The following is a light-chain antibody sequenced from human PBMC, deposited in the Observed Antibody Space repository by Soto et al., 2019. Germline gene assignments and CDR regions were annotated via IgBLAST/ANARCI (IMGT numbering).Light chain of an antibody. CDR3: QQFHYWWT. CDR1: QSVSSY. Sequence: EIVLTQSPATLSFSPVERSTLSFRASQSVSSYLAWYQQKPGQAPRLLIYDASTRATGIPARFSGSGSGTEFTLTISSLQSEDFAFYYCQQFHYWWTFGQGTKVDIK. J-gene: IGKJ1*01. CDR2: DAS. V-gene: IGKV3-15*01.